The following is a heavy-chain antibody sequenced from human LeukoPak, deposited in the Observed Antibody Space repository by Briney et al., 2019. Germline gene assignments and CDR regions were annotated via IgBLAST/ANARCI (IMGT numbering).Heavy chain of an antibody. J-gene: IGHJ6*02. V-gene: IGHV1-69*04. D-gene: IGHD1-26*01. Sequence: SVKVSCKASGYTFTSYGISWVRQAPGQGLEWMGRIIPILGIANYAQKFQGRVTITADKSTSTAYMELSSLRSEDTAVYYCARVILPDYYYYGMDVWGQGTTVTVSS. CDR2: IIPILGIA. CDR1: GYTFTSYG. CDR3: ARVILPDYYYYGMDV.